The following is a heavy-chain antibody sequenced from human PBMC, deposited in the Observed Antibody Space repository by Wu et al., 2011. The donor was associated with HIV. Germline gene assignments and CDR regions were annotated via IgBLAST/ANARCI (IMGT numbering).Heavy chain of an antibody. V-gene: IGHV1-69*16. CDR1: GYTFSGYN. Sequence: QVQLVQSGAEVKTPGASVKVSCKASGYTFSGYNIHWVRQAPGQGLEWMGRIIPALGTVKYAQNFQGRVTITTDGTDESTSTAYMELSSLRSDDTAVYYCARGEMEMATIKDAFDIWGQGTMVTVSS. D-gene: IGHD5-24*01. CDR2: IIPALGTV. J-gene: IGHJ3*02. CDR3: ARGEMEMATIKDAFDI.